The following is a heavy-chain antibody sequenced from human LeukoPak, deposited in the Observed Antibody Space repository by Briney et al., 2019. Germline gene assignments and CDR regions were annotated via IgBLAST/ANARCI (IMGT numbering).Heavy chain of an antibody. CDR3: ARGYPTRIEWRTKNWFDP. J-gene: IGHJ5*02. CDR2: INHSGST. CDR1: GGSFSGYY. V-gene: IGHV4-34*01. D-gene: IGHD5-12*01. Sequence: PSETLSLTCAVYGGSFSGYYWSWIRQPPGKGLEWIGEINHSGSTNYNPSLKSRATISVDTSKNQFSLKLSSVTAADTAVYYCARGYPTRIEWRTKNWFDPWGQGTLVTVSS.